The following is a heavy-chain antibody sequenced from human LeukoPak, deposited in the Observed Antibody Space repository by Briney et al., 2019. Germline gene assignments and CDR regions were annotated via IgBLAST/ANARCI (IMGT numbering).Heavy chain of an antibody. Sequence: GASVKVSCKASGGTFTRFTISWVRQAPGQGFEWMGEITPIFGTANFAQKFQGRVTITADESTSTAYMELSSLRSEDTAVYYCARGGSGSYPNWFDPWGQGTLVTVSS. CDR1: GGTFTRFT. CDR3: ARGGSGSYPNWFDP. J-gene: IGHJ5*02. V-gene: IGHV1-69*13. CDR2: ITPIFGTA. D-gene: IGHD3-10*01.